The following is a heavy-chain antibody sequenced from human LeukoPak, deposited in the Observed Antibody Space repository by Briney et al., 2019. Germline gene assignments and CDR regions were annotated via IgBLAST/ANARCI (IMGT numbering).Heavy chain of an antibody. Sequence: PSETLSLTCTVSRGSLSSYYWSWIRQPPGKGLEWTGYIYYSGGTKYNPSPESRVTISVDTSTNQFSLKLGSVTAADTAVYYCARRRFSYGDNDAFDIWGQGTMVTVSS. V-gene: IGHV4-59*08. J-gene: IGHJ3*02. D-gene: IGHD5-18*01. CDR1: RGSLSSYY. CDR3: ARRRFSYGDNDAFDI. CDR2: IYYSGGT.